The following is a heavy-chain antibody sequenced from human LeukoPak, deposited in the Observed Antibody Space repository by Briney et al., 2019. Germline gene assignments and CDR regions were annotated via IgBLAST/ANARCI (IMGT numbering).Heavy chain of an antibody. CDR1: GYSISSGYY. CDR3: ARLNYYYYYMDV. V-gene: IGHV4-38-2*01. Sequence: KSSETLSLTCAVSGYSISSGYYWGWIRQPPGKGLEWIGSIYHSGSTYYNPSLKSRVTISVDTSKNQFSLKLSSVTAADTAVYYCARLNYYYYYMDVWGKGTTVTVSS. CDR2: IYHSGST. J-gene: IGHJ6*03.